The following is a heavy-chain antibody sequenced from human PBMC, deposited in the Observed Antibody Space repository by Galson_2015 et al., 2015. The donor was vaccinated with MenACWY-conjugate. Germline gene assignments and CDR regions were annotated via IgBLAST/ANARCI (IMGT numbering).Heavy chain of an antibody. CDR2: ITSSSSTI. D-gene: IGHD4-17*01. CDR3: ARVGYGESVTPADY. V-gene: IGHV3-48*04. CDR1: GFSLSRYS. J-gene: IGHJ4*02. Sequence: SLRLSCAASGFSLSRYSMNWVRQAPGKGLEWISYITSSSSTIYYADSVKGRFTISRDNAKNSLYLQMNSLRAEDTAVYYCARVGYGESVTPADYWGRGTLVTVSS.